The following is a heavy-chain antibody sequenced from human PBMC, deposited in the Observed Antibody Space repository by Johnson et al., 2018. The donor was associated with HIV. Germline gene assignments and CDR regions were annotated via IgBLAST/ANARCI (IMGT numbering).Heavy chain of an antibody. D-gene: IGHD3-3*01. V-gene: IGHV3-20*04. Sequence: EQLVESGGGVVRPGGSLRLSCAASGFTFNDYGMSWVRQAPGKGLEWVSGINWNGVRTGYLDSMKGRFTISRDNAKNSLYLQMNSLRAEDTAVYYCAKDWSVLEWLSLHAFDIWGQGTMVTVSS. CDR2: INWNGVRT. CDR1: GFTFNDYG. J-gene: IGHJ3*02. CDR3: AKDWSVLEWLSLHAFDI.